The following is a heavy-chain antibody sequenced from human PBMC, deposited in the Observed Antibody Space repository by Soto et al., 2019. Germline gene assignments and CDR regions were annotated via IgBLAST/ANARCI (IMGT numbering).Heavy chain of an antibody. D-gene: IGHD4-17*01. CDR1: GFTFSSYG. CDR3: AKARDYVLPYYYYYGMDV. Sequence: GGSLRLSCAASGFTFSSYGMHWVRQAPGKGLEWVAVISYDGSNKYYADSVKGRFTISRDNSKNTLYLQMNSLRAEDTAVYYCAKARDYVLPYYYYYGMDVWGQGTTVTVSS. J-gene: IGHJ6*02. CDR2: ISYDGSNK. V-gene: IGHV3-30*18.